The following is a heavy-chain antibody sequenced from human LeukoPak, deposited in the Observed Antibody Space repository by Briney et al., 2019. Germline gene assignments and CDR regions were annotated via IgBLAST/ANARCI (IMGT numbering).Heavy chain of an antibody. CDR2: FDPEGGET. D-gene: IGHD1-1*01. Sequence: ASVKVSCKVSGYTLTELSMHWVRQAPGKGLEWMGGFDPEGGETIYAQKFQGRVTMTEDTSTDTAYMELSSPRSEDTAVYYCARGILDTTGTTFGYYYYYYMDVWGKGTTVTVSS. CDR1: GYTLTELS. V-gene: IGHV1-24*01. J-gene: IGHJ6*03. CDR3: ARGILDTTGTTFGYYYYYYMDV.